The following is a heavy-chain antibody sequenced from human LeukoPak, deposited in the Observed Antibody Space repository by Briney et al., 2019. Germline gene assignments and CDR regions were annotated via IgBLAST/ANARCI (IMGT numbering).Heavy chain of an antibody. CDR1: GGSISNYY. V-gene: IGHV4-59*08. CDR3: ARHEGVWCGESLAEHFQH. CDR2: IHYSGRT. J-gene: IGHJ1*01. D-gene: IGHD3-10*01. Sequence: KPSETLSLTCTVSGGSISNYYWSWIRQPPGKGLEWIGYIHYSGRTNYNPSLKSRTNISVDTSKNHFSLKVSSVTAADTAVYYCARHEGVWCGESLAEHFQHWGQGTLVTVSS.